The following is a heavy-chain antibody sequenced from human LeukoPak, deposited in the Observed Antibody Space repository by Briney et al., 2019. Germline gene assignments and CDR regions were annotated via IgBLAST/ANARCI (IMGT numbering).Heavy chain of an antibody. CDR3: ASVQQRPFDY. Sequence: SVKVSCKASGGTFSSYAISWVRQAPGQGLEWMGGIIPIFGTANYAQKFQGRVTITADESTSTDYMERSSLRSEDTAVYDCASVQQRPFDYWGQGTLVTVSS. CDR1: GGTFSSYA. D-gene: IGHD6-13*01. CDR2: IIPIFGTA. J-gene: IGHJ4*02. V-gene: IGHV1-69*01.